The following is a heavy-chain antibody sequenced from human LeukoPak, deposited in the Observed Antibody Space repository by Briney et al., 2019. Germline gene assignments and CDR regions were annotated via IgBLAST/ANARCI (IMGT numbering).Heavy chain of an antibody. D-gene: IGHD2-21*02. CDR1: GYTFTSYA. V-gene: IGHV7-4-1*02. Sequence: ASVKVSCKASGYTFTSYAMNWVRQAPGQGLEWMGWINTNTGNPTYAQGFTGRFVFSLDTSVSTAYLQISSLKAEDTAVYYCATRGDMTSYYYYGMDVWGQGTTVTVSS. J-gene: IGHJ6*02. CDR3: ATRGDMTSYYYYGMDV. CDR2: INTNTGNP.